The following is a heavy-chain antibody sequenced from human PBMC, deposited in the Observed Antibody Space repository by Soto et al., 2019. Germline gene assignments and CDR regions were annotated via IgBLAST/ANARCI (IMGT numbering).Heavy chain of an antibody. J-gene: IGHJ6*02. CDR1: GGSVSSGSYY. Sequence: QVQLQESGPGLVKPSETLSLTCTVSGGSVSSGSYYWSWIRQPPRKGLEWIGYIYYSGSTNYNPSLKSRVTISVDTSKNQFSLKLSSVTAADTAVYYCARDYGYSYGAYYYYYGMDVWGQGTTVTVSS. V-gene: IGHV4-61*01. CDR3: ARDYGYSYGAYYYYYGMDV. D-gene: IGHD5-18*01. CDR2: IYYSGST.